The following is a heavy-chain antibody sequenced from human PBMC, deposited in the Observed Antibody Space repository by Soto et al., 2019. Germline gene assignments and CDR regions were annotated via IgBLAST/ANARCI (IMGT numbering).Heavy chain of an antibody. Sequence: EVQLVESGGGLVQPGESLRLSCGASGFTFSSYWMHWIRQAPGKGLVWVSRVSSDGSSTVYATSVKGRLTISRDNAKNTLHLQMNSLSDADTAVYYCARGLPHHSSFDSWGQGTLVTVSS. D-gene: IGHD5-12*01. V-gene: IGHV3-74*01. CDR2: VSSDGSST. CDR1: GFTFSSYW. J-gene: IGHJ4*02. CDR3: ARGLPHHSSFDS.